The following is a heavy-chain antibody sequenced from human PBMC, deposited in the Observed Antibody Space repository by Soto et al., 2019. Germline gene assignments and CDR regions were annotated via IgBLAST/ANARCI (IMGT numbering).Heavy chain of an antibody. J-gene: IGHJ4*02. Sequence: SETLSLTCTVSGGSISSYYWSWIRQPPGKGLEWTRYIYYSGSTNYNPSLKSRVTISVDTSKNQFSLKLSSVTAADTAVYYCARAYGGYADYWGQGALVTVSS. CDR2: IYYSGST. V-gene: IGHV4-59*08. D-gene: IGHD5-12*01. CDR3: ARAYGGYADY. CDR1: GGSISSYY.